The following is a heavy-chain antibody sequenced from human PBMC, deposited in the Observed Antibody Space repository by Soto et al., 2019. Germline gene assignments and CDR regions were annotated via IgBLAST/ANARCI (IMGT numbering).Heavy chain of an antibody. V-gene: IGHV4-39*07. CDR3: ARAPVVVVIPYYFDY. J-gene: IGHJ4*02. CDR2: IYYSGST. Sequence: SETLSLTCTVSGSSISSSSYYWGWIRQPPGKGLEWIGSIYYSGSTYYNPSLKSQVTISVDTSKNQFSLKLSSVTAADTAVYYCARAPVVVVIPYYFDYWGQGTLVTVSS. D-gene: IGHD3-22*01. CDR1: GSSISSSSYY.